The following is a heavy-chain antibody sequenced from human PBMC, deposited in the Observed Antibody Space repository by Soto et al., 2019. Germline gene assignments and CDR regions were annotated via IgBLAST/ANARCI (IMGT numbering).Heavy chain of an antibody. CDR2: ISGSGGST. D-gene: IGHD1-26*01. CDR1: GFTFSSYA. Sequence: PGGSLRLSCAASGFTFSSYAMSWVRQAPGKGLEWVSAISGSGGSTYYADSVKGRFTISRDNSKNTLYLQMNSLRAEDTAVYYCAKGGWESYCIPPGDYYYGMDVWGQGSTVTVSS. CDR3: AKGGWESYCIPPGDYYYGMDV. V-gene: IGHV3-23*01. J-gene: IGHJ6*02.